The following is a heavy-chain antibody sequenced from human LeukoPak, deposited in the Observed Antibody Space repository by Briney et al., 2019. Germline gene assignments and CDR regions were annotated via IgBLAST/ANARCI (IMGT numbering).Heavy chain of an antibody. CDR2: ISGDGTTI. CDR1: GFTFSNYE. V-gene: IGHV3-48*03. Sequence: GGSLRLSCAASGFTFSNYEINWVRQAPGKGLEWVSYISGDGTTIYYSDSVKGRFTISRDNAKNLLYLQMNSLRAEDMAIYYCARDSGGFSSVYYDAFDFWGQGTVVTVSS. J-gene: IGHJ3*01. CDR3: ARDSGGFSSVYYDAFDF. D-gene: IGHD5/OR15-5a*01.